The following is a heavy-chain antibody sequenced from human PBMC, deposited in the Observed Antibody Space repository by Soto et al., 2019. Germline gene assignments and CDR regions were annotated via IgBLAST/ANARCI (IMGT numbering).Heavy chain of an antibody. CDR3: AKVSRYYDSSGSSDY. D-gene: IGHD3-22*01. V-gene: IGHV3-30*18. CDR1: GFIFNRFG. J-gene: IGHJ4*02. Sequence: GGSLRLSCATSGFIFNRFGMHWVRQAPGKGLEWVAVISYDGSNKYYADSVKGRFTISRDNSKNTLYLQMNSLRAEDTAVYYCAKVSRYYDSSGSSDYWGQGTLVTVSS. CDR2: ISYDGSNK.